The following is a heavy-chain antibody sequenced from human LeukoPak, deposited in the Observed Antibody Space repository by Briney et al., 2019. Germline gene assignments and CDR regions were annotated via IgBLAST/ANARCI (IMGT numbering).Heavy chain of an antibody. CDR3: ARQVAGLDY. V-gene: IGHV3-48*03. Sequence: GGSPRLSCAASGFTFSSYEMNWVRQAPGKGLKWVSYISSSGSTIYYADSVKGRFAISRDNAKNSLYLQMNSLRAEDTAVYYCARQVAGLDYWGQGTLVTVSS. D-gene: IGHD6-19*01. J-gene: IGHJ4*02. CDR1: GFTFSSYE. CDR2: ISSSGSTI.